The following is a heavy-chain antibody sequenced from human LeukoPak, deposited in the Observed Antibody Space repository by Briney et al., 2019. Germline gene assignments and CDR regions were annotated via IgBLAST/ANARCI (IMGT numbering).Heavy chain of an antibody. D-gene: IGHD6-6*01. CDR2: ISSSSSYI. Sequence: GGSLRLSCAASGFTFSSYSMNWVRQAPGKGLEWVSSISSSSSYIYYADSAKGRFTISRDNAKNSLYLQMNSLRAEDTAVYYCAREPYSSSYYFDYWGQGTLVTVSS. J-gene: IGHJ4*02. CDR3: AREPYSSSYYFDY. V-gene: IGHV3-21*01. CDR1: GFTFSSYS.